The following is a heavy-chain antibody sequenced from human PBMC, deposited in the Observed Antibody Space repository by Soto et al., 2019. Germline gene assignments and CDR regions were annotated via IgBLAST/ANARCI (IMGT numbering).Heavy chain of an antibody. V-gene: IGHV1-8*01. CDR2: MNPNSGNT. J-gene: IGHJ6*03. D-gene: IGHD5-12*01. Sequence: ASVKVSCKASGYTFTRYDINWVRQATGQGLEWMGWMNPNSGNTGYAQKFQGRVTMTRNTSISTAYMELSSLRSEDTAVYYCARVSGYDYYYYYYMDVWGKGTTVTIS. CDR3: ARVSGYDYYYYYYMDV. CDR1: GYTFTRYD.